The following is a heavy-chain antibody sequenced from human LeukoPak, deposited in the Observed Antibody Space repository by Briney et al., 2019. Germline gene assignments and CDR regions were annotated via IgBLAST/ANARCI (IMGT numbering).Heavy chain of an antibody. CDR1: GGSISSSSYY. D-gene: IGHD3-10*01. J-gene: IGHJ4*02. Sequence: SETLSLTCTVSGGSISSSSYYWGWIRQPPGKGLEWIGSIYHSGSTNYNPSLKSRVTISVDTSKNQFSLKLSSVTAADTAVYYCASNSFDYYGSGSYSVDYWGQGTLVTVSS. CDR3: ASNSFDYYGSGSYSVDY. CDR2: IYHSGST. V-gene: IGHV4-39*07.